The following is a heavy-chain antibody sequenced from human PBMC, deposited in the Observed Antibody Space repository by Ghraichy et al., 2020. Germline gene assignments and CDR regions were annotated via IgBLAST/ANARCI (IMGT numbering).Heavy chain of an antibody. CDR2: IKQDGSEK. Sequence: GGSLRLSCVDSGFTFSSLWMTWVHQGPGKGLEWVANIKQDGSEKYYVDSVKGRFTISRDNAKKSLYLQMNSLRADDTAVYYCARGGSSSSWYWRDWGQGTLVTVSS. J-gene: IGHJ4*02. CDR1: GFTFSSLW. CDR3: ARGGSSSSWYWRD. V-gene: IGHV3-7*01. D-gene: IGHD6-13*01.